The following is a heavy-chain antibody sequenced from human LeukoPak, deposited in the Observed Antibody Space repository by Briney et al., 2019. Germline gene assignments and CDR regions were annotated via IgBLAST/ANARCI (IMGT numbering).Heavy chain of an antibody. J-gene: IGHJ4*02. CDR1: GGSISSSSYY. Sequence: PSEALSLTCTVSGGSISSSSYYWGWIRQPPGKGLEWIGSIYYSGSTLYNPSLTSRVTISVDTSKNQFSLRLNSVTAADTAVYFCARHGASGSYLYYFDYWGQGTLVTVSS. CDR3: ARHGASGSYLYYFDY. V-gene: IGHV4-39*01. CDR2: IYYSGST. D-gene: IGHD1-26*01.